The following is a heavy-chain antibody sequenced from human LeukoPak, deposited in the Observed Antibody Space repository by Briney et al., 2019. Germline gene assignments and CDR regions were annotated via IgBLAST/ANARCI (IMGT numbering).Heavy chain of an antibody. Sequence: SETLSLTCTVSGGSISSSSYHWGWIRQPPGKGLEWIGSIYYSGSTYYNPSLKSRVTISVDTSKNQFSLKLSSVTAADTAVYYCARVGAAAGIGCYFDYWGQGTLVTVSS. CDR3: ARVGAAAGIGCYFDY. D-gene: IGHD6-13*01. CDR1: GGSISSSSYH. V-gene: IGHV4-39*07. J-gene: IGHJ4*02. CDR2: IYYSGST.